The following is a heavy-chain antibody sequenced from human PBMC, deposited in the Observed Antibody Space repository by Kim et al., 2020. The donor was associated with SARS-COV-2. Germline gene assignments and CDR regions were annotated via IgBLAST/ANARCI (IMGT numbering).Heavy chain of an antibody. D-gene: IGHD2-15*01. CDR3: ARDQDDYYDY. CDR1: GFTFSACA. Sequence: GGSLRLSCAASGFTFSACAMHWVRQAPGKGLGWVAVIWYDGSDQYYADSVKGRFTISRDNSKNTLYLQMNSLRAEDTAVYYCARDQDDYYDYLGQGALVT. CDR2: IWYDGSDQ. J-gene: IGHJ4*02. V-gene: IGHV3-33*01.